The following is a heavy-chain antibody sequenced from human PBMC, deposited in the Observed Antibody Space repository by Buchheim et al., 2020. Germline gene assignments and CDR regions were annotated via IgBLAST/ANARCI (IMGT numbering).Heavy chain of an antibody. J-gene: IGHJ4*02. CDR3: ARDRGGGYGLSEIDY. D-gene: IGHD1-26*01. CDR2: ISYDGSNK. V-gene: IGHV3-30-3*01. Sequence: QVQLVESGGGLVQPGRSLRLSCAASGFTFSSYAMHWVRQAPGKGLEWVAVISYDGSNKYYADSVKGRFTISRDNSKNTLYLQMNSLRAEDTAVYYCARDRGGGYGLSEIDYWGQGTL. CDR1: GFTFSSYA.